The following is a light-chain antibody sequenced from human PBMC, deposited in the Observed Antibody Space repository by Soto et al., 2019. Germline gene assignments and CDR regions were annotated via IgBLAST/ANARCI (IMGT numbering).Light chain of an antibody. CDR1: QSVSSRN. CDR3: QQYGSSPWT. J-gene: IGKJ1*01. Sequence: EIVLTQSPGTLSLSPGERATLSCRASQSVSSRNLAWYQQKPGQAPRLLVYGASSRATGIPDRFSGSGSGTAFTLTIGRLEPEDFAVYYCQQYGSSPWTFGQGTKVEIK. V-gene: IGKV3-20*01. CDR2: GAS.